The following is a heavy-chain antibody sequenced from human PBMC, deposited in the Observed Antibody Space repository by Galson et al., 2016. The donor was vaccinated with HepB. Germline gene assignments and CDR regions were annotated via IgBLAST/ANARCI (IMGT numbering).Heavy chain of an antibody. CDR3: ASGALFP. CDR1: GVTFSSSS. J-gene: IGHJ5*02. V-gene: IGHV3-48*03. CDR2: ISSSASSK. D-gene: IGHD3-16*01. Sequence: SLRLSCAGSGVTFSSSSMSWVRQAPGKGLEWISFISSSASSKYYSDSVKGRFTVSRDNGNNSVYLQMNSLRAEDTAVYYCASGALFPRGQGILVTVSS.